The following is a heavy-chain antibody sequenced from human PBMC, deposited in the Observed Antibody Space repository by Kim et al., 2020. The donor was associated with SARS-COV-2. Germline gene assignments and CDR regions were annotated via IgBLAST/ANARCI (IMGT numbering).Heavy chain of an antibody. D-gene: IGHD3-22*01. V-gene: IGHV4-38-2*02. Sequence: SETLSLTCTVSGYSISSGYYWGWIRQPPGKGLEWIGSIYHSGSTYYNPSLKSRVTISVDTSKNQFSLKLSSVTAADTAVYYCARVDYYDSSGYYNYYYY. CDR1: GYSISSGYY. CDR2: IYHSGST. J-gene: IGHJ6*03. CDR3: ARVDYYDSSGYYNYYYY.